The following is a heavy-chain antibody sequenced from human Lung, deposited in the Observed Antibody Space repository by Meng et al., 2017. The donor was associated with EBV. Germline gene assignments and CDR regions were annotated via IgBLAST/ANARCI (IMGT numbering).Heavy chain of an antibody. V-gene: IGHV1-69*17. J-gene: IGHJ4*02. CDR2: ITPVFGVA. Sequence: QGQLVQAGAEVKKPGSSVKVSCEGSGDSFNNFGISWVRQAPGQGLEWMGDITPVFGVANYAESFQGRVTISADTSTRTTYMDLSSLRSDDTAVYYCVRDLWLRIGECVWGQGTLVTVSS. CDR3: VRDLWLRIGECV. CDR1: GDSFNNFG. D-gene: IGHD5-12*01.